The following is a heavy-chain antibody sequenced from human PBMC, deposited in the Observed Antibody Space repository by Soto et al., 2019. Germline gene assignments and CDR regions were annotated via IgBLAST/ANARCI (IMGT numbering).Heavy chain of an antibody. CDR3: ARAKIMRDWFDP. J-gene: IGHJ5*02. Sequence: SETLSLTCAVSGGSISSGGYSWSWIRQPPGKGLEWIGYIYHSGSTYYNPSLKSRVTISVDRSKNQFSLKLSSVTAADTAVYYCARAKIMRDWFDPWGQGTLVTVSS. V-gene: IGHV4-30-2*01. CDR2: IYHSGST. CDR1: GGSISSGGYS. D-gene: IGHD2-8*01.